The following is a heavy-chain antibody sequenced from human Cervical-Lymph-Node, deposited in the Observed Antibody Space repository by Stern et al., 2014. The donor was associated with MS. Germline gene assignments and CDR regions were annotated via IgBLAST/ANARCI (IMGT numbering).Heavy chain of an antibody. CDR2: INPRSGRT. J-gene: IGHJ6*02. CDR3: ARRLGGYGDYYYGLDV. Sequence: QVQLVQSGAEVKKPGASVQVSCKASGYTFTESYVNWVRQAPGQGLEWMGWINPRSGRTKNAQKFQGRVTMTGDTSISTVYMELRAIRSDDSAVYYCARRLGGYGDYYYGLDVWGQGSKVIVSS. CDR1: GYTFTESY. D-gene: IGHD4-17*01. V-gene: IGHV1-2*02.